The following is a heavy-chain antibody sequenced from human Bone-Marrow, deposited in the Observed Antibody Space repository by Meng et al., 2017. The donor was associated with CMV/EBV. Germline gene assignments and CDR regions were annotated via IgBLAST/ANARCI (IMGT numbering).Heavy chain of an antibody. J-gene: IGHJ5*02. CDR3: AREDYYDSSGFSPGRFDP. Sequence: SVKVSCKASGGTFSSYAISWVRQAPGQGLEWMGGIIPILGIANYAQKFQGRVTITADNSPSTAYMELSSLRSEDTAVYYCAREDYYDSSGFSPGRFDPWGQGTLVTVSS. D-gene: IGHD3-22*01. CDR1: GGTFSSYA. CDR2: IIPILGIA. V-gene: IGHV1-69*10.